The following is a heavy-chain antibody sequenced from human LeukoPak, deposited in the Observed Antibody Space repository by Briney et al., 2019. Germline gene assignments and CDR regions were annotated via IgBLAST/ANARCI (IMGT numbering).Heavy chain of an antibody. CDR1: GGSISSGGYS. D-gene: IGHD3-10*01. CDR3: AHSLGEFDHFDY. J-gene: IGHJ4*02. CDR2: IYWDDDK. Sequence: TLSLTCAVSGGSISSGGYSWSWIRQPPGKALEWLALIYWDDDKRYSPSLKSRLTITKDTSKNQVVLTMTNMDPVDTATYYCAHSLGEFDHFDYWGQGTLVTVSS. V-gene: IGHV2-5*08.